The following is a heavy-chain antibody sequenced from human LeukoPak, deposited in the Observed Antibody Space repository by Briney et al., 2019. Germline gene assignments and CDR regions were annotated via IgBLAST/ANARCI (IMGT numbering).Heavy chain of an antibody. Sequence: GGSLRLSCAASGFTVSRNYMSWVRQAPGKGLEWVSVIYSGGSTYYADSVKGRFTISRDNAKNTLYLQMNSLRAEDTAVYYCARDIRRLEPYFDYWGQGTLVTVSS. J-gene: IGHJ4*02. CDR3: ARDIRRLEPYFDY. CDR1: GFTVSRNY. CDR2: IYSGGST. V-gene: IGHV3-66*01. D-gene: IGHD1-14*01.